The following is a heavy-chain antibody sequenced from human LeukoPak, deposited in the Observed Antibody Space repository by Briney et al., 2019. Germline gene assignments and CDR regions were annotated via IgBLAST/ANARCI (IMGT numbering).Heavy chain of an antibody. Sequence: QPGGSLRLSCAASGFRLSDHAMHWVRQAPGKGLEWVAMISYDVNIKYYGDSVKGRFAVSRDNSKNTLSLQMNSLRPEDTALYYCARDISGGGLDYWGQGTLVTVST. CDR1: GFRLSDHA. D-gene: IGHD3-16*01. CDR3: ARDISGGGLDY. J-gene: IGHJ4*02. CDR2: ISYDVNIK. V-gene: IGHV3-30*09.